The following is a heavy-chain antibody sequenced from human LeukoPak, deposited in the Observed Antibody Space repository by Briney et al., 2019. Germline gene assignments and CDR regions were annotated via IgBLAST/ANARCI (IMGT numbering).Heavy chain of an antibody. V-gene: IGHV1-46*03. CDR3: ARDEYSGYGSFDC. D-gene: IGHD5-12*01. CDR1: GYTFTSYY. Sequence: ASVKVSCKASGYTFTSYYMHWVRQAPRQGLEWMGIINPSGGSTSYAQKFQGRVTMTRDTSTSTVYMELSSLRSEDTAVYYCARDEYSGYGSFDCWGQGTLVTVSS. J-gene: IGHJ4*02. CDR2: INPSGGST.